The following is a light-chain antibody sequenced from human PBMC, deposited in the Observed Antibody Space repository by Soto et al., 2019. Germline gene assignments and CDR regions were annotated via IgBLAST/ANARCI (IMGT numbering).Light chain of an antibody. CDR1: SSNIGSHV. V-gene: IGLV1-44*01. CDR3: AVWDDSLDGWV. Sequence: QSVLTQPPSASGTPGQRVTISCSGSSSNIGSHVVYWYQQLAGTAPKLLMYNNNQRPSAVPDRFSGSKSGTSASLAISGLQSEDEDDYYCAVWDDSLDGWVFGGGTKLTVL. J-gene: IGLJ3*02. CDR2: NNN.